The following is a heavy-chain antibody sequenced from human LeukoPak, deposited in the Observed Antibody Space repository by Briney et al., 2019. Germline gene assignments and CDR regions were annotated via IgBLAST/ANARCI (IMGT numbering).Heavy chain of an antibody. J-gene: IGHJ4*02. D-gene: IGHD3-22*01. Sequence: GGTLRLSCAASGFTFSSYSMNWVRQAPGKGLEWVSYISSSSSTIYYADSVKVRFTISRDNAKNSLYLQMNSLRAEDTAVYYCARVLHKRNYDSSTYYGYWGQGTLVTVSS. CDR1: GFTFSSYS. V-gene: IGHV3-48*01. CDR3: ARVLHKRNYDSSTYYGY. CDR2: ISSSSSTI.